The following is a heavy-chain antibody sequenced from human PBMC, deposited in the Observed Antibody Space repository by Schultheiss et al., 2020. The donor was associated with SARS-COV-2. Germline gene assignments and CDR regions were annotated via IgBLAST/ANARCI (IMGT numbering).Heavy chain of an antibody. Sequence: ASVKVSCKASGYTFTGYYMHWVRQAPGQGLEWMGWINPNSGGTNYAQKFQGWVTMTRNTSISTAYMELSSLRSEDTAVYYCARGQTYYDFWSGYYIFSYYYGMDVWGQGTTVTVSS. V-gene: IGHV1-2*04. CDR3: ARGQTYYDFWSGYYIFSYYYGMDV. CDR1: GYTFTGYY. CDR2: INPNSGGT. J-gene: IGHJ6*02. D-gene: IGHD3-3*01.